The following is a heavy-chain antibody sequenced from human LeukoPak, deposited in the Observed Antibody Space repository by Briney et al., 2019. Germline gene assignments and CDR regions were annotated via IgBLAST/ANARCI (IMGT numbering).Heavy chain of an antibody. CDR2: IYTSGST. CDR3: ARTNGVTPNAGGYYYGMDV. Sequence: PSETLSLNCTVSGGSISSYCWSWIRQPAGKGLEWIGRIYTSGSTNYNPSLKSRVTMSVDTSKNQFSLKLSSVTAADTAVYYCARTNGVTPNAGGYYYGMDVWGKGTTVTVSS. CDR1: GGSISSYC. J-gene: IGHJ6*04. V-gene: IGHV4-4*07. D-gene: IGHD7-27*01.